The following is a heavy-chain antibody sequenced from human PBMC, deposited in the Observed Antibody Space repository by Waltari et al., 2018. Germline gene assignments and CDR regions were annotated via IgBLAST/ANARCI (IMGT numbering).Heavy chain of an antibody. CDR1: GGSISSSY. D-gene: IGHD3-10*01. V-gene: IGHV4-59*01. CDR3: AREEDEGAGREARRDDDDDRDG. Sequence: QVQLQESGPGLVKPSETLSLTCTVSGGSISSSYWSWIRQPPGKGREWRGESEDRGSTNDNPARKRRGTRAGDTSKNQGARKRSSVTAADTAGEDGAREEDEGAGREARRDDDDDRDGGGKGTTGT. J-gene: IGHJ6*03. CDR2: SEDRGST.